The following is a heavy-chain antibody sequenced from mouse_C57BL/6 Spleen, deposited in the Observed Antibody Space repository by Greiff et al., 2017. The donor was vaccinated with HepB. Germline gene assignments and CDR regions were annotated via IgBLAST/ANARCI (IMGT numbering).Heavy chain of an antibody. CDR2: IDPSDSYT. Sequence: QVQLQQPGAELVMPGASVKLSCKASGYTFTSYWMHWVKQRPGQGLEWIGEIDPSDSYTNYNQKFKGKSTLTVDKSSSTAYMQLSSLTSEDSAVYYCAVVDSSGYGRAMDYWGQGTSVTVSS. D-gene: IGHD3-2*02. CDR3: AVVDSSGYGRAMDY. J-gene: IGHJ4*01. CDR1: GYTFTSYW. V-gene: IGHV1-69*01.